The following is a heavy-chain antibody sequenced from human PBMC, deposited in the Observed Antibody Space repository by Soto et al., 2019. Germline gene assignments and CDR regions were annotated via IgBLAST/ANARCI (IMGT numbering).Heavy chain of an antibody. D-gene: IGHD6-19*01. Sequence: QVQLVQSGAEVKKPGASVKVSCKASGYTFTSYGISWVRQAPGQGLEWMGWISAYNGNTNYAQKLQGRVTMTTDTSTSTAYMELRSMRSDDTAVYYCARDSPKFIAVADRDYWGQGTLVTVSS. J-gene: IGHJ4*02. CDR2: ISAYNGNT. CDR1: GYTFTSYG. V-gene: IGHV1-18*01. CDR3: ARDSPKFIAVADRDY.